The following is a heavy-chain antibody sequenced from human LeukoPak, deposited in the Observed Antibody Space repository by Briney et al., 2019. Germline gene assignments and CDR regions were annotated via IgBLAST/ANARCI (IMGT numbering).Heavy chain of an antibody. Sequence: ASVKVSCKASGYTFTSYDISWVRQAPGQGLEWMGWISAYNGNTNYAQKLQGRVTMTTDTSTSTAYMELRSLRSDDTAVYYCARTPGRRYCSGGSCYFVDPWGQGTLVTVSS. J-gene: IGHJ5*02. CDR2: ISAYNGNT. V-gene: IGHV1-18*01. CDR3: ARTPGRRYCSGGSCYFVDP. CDR1: GYTFTSYD. D-gene: IGHD2-15*01.